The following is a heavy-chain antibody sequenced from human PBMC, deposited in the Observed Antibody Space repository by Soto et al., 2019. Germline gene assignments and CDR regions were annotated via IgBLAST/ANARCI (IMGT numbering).Heavy chain of an antibody. CDR1: VGTFSSYA. Sequence: GASVKVSCKASVGTFSSYAISWVRQAPGQGLEWMGGIIPIFGTANYAQKFQGRVTITADESTSTAYMELSSLRSEDTAVYYCARAYGGNSLYYYYYYGMDVWGQGTTVTVSS. CDR2: IIPIFGTA. V-gene: IGHV1-69*13. CDR3: ARAYGGNSLYYYYYYGMDV. J-gene: IGHJ6*02. D-gene: IGHD2-21*02.